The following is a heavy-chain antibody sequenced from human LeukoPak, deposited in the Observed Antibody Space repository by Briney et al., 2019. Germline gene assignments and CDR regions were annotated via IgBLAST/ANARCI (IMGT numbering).Heavy chain of an antibody. CDR2: ISSSSSAI. J-gene: IGHJ4*02. CDR1: GFTFSSYS. Sequence: PGGSLRLSCAASGFTFSSYSMNWVRQAPGKGLEWISYISSSSSAIYYADSVKGRSPISRDNAKNSLYLQMNSLRDEDTAVYYCVRDHYYSFDYWGQGTLVTVSS. V-gene: IGHV3-48*02. D-gene: IGHD2/OR15-2a*01. CDR3: VRDHYYSFDY.